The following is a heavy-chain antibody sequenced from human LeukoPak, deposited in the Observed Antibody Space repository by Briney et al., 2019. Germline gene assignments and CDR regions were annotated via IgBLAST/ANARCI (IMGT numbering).Heavy chain of an antibody. CDR3: ARGLDWNDELDY. CDR1: GGSFSGYY. D-gene: IGHD1-1*01. V-gene: IGHV4-34*01. J-gene: IGHJ4*02. CDR2: INHSGST. Sequence: PSETLSLTCAVYGGSFSGYYWSWIRQPPGKGLEWIGEINHSGSTNYNPSLKRRVTISVDTSKNQFSLKLSSVTAADTAVYYCARGLDWNDELDYWGQGTLVTVSS.